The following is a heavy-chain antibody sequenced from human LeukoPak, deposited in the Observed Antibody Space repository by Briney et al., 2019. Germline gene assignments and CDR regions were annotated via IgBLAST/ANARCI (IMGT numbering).Heavy chain of an antibody. J-gene: IGHJ4*02. D-gene: IGHD2-15*01. Sequence: PGGSLRLSCAASGFSFSSCSMNWVRQAPGKGLEWVSSISSSSSYISYADSVKGRFTISRDNAKNSLYLQMNSLRAEDTAVYYCARSTPPPDYWGQGTLVTVSS. V-gene: IGHV3-21*01. CDR3: ARSTPPPDY. CDR2: ISSSSSYI. CDR1: GFSFSSCS.